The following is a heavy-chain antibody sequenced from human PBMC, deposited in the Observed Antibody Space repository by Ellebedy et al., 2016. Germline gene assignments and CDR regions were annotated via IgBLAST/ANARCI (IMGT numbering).Heavy chain of an antibody. CDR3: ARLTDYYDPGEDAFDI. Sequence: ASVKVSCKASGYTFTGYYMHWVRQAPGQGLEWMGWINPNSGGTNYAQKFQGRVTMTRDTSISTAYMELSRLRSDDTAVYYCARLTDYYDPGEDAFDIWGQGTMVTVSS. CDR1: GYTFTGYY. V-gene: IGHV1-2*02. CDR2: INPNSGGT. D-gene: IGHD3-22*01. J-gene: IGHJ3*02.